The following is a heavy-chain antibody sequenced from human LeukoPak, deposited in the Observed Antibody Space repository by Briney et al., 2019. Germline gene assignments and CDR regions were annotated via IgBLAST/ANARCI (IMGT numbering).Heavy chain of an antibody. CDR1: GFTFDDYA. J-gene: IGHJ4*02. CDR2: ISWNSGSI. Sequence: GGSLRLSCAASGFTFDDYAMHWVRHAPGKGLEWVSGISWNSGSIGYADSVKGRFTISRDNAKNSLYLQMNSLRAEDTALYYCAKDIRVAAAGSLDYWGQGTLVTVSS. CDR3: AKDIRVAAAGSLDY. V-gene: IGHV3-9*01. D-gene: IGHD6-13*01.